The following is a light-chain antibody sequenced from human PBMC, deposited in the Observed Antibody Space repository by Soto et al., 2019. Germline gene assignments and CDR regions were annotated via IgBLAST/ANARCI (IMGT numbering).Light chain of an antibody. CDR1: QNINSD. V-gene: IGKV3-15*01. CDR3: QQYNNWPMWT. Sequence: EIVLTQSPGTLSLSPGERATLSCRASQNINSDYFAWYQQKPGQAPRLLIYGASTRATGIPARFSGSGSGTEFTLTINSLQSEDFAVYYCQQYNNWPMWTFGQGTKVDIK. J-gene: IGKJ1*01. CDR2: GAS.